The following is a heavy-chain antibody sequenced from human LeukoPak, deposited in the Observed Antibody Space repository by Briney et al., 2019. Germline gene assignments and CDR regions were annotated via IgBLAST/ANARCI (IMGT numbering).Heavy chain of an antibody. J-gene: IGHJ4*02. V-gene: IGHV3-30*18. CDR2: ISYVGSNK. Sequence: GGSLRLSCAASGFTFSSYGMHWVRQAPGKGLEWVAVISYVGSNKYYADSVKGRFTVSRDNSKNTLYLQMNSLRAEDTAVYYCAKGEYYGSGSSFDYWGQGTLVTVSS. CDR1: GFTFSSYG. CDR3: AKGEYYGSGSSFDY. D-gene: IGHD3-10*01.